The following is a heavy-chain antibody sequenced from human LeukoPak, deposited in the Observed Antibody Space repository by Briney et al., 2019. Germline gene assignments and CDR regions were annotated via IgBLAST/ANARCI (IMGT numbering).Heavy chain of an antibody. CDR3: AKSTLGLYFDY. CDR2: ISWNSGSI. CDR1: GFTFDDYA. J-gene: IGHJ4*02. D-gene: IGHD3-16*01. V-gene: IGHV3-9*01. Sequence: GGSLRLSCAASGFTFDDYAMHWVRQAPGKGLEWVSGISWNSGSIGYADSVKGRFTISRDNAKNSLYLQMNSLRAEDTALYSCAKSTLGLYFDYWGQGTLVTVSS.